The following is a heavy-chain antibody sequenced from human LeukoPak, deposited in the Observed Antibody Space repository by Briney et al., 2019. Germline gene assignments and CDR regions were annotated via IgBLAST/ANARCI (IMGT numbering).Heavy chain of an antibody. CDR3: AKDLVGYYDSSGYYRRGYYFDY. J-gene: IGHJ4*02. V-gene: IGHV3-48*01. D-gene: IGHD3-22*01. CDR2: ISSGSSTI. Sequence: PGGSLRLSCAASGFTFNTYSMNWVRQAPGKGLEWVSYISSGSSTIYYADSVKGRFTISRDNSKNTLYLQMNSLRAEDTAVYYCAKDLVGYYDSSGYYRRGYYFDYWGQGTLVTVSS. CDR1: GFTFNTYS.